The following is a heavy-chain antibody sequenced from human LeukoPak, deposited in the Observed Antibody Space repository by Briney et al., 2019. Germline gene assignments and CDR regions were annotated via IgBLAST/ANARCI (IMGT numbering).Heavy chain of an antibody. V-gene: IGHV3-30*18. D-gene: IGHD4-17*01. Sequence: GGSLRLSCAVSGFTFGNYGMHWVRQAPGKGLEWVALISHDGSSEYYAGSVKGRFTISRDNSKITVYLQMNSLKAEDTAVYYCAKELYNYGDYGAEGLDVGGQGTTVTVS. J-gene: IGHJ6*02. CDR2: ISHDGSSE. CDR3: AKELYNYGDYGAEGLDV. CDR1: GFTFGNYG.